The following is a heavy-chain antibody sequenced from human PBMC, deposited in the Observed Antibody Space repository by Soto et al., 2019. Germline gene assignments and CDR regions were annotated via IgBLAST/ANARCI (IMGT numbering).Heavy chain of an antibody. J-gene: IGHJ6*02. Sequence: TGGSLRLSCAASGFTFSSYALHWVRQAPGKGLEWVALISFDGSNIDYADSVKGRFTISRDNSNNTLSLQMSSLRPEDTALYYCARESTAVVAYYYYYKSMDVWGQGTTVTVSS. CDR1: GFTFSSYA. CDR3: ARESTAVVAYYYYYKSMDV. D-gene: IGHD3-22*01. V-gene: IGHV3-30-3*01. CDR2: ISFDGSNI.